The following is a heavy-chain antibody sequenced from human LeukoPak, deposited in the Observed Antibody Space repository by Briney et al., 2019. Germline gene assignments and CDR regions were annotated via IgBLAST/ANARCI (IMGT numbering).Heavy chain of an antibody. Sequence: GGRLRLSCAASGFTFSSYGMSWVRQAPGKGLEWVSAISGSGGSTYYADSVKGRFTISRDNSKNTLYLQMNSLRAEDTAVYYCAKARRLLWFGELSPSDYWGQGTLVTVSS. CDR1: GFTFSSYG. CDR2: ISGSGGST. J-gene: IGHJ4*02. CDR3: AKARRLLWFGELSPSDY. D-gene: IGHD3-10*01. V-gene: IGHV3-23*01.